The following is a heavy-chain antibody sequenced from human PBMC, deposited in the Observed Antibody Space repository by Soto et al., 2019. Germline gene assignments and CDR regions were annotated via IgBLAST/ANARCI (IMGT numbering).Heavy chain of an antibody. Sequence: SLTCSVSGDSISRIDYYWTWIRQHPENGLEWIGNIYFRGNTYYSPSLESRLTISVDTSKNQFSLKLTSVTAADTAVYYCAREGGSYDSGGYLIRGAFDIWGQGTMVTVSS. CDR1: GDSISRIDYY. D-gene: IGHD3-22*01. CDR3: AREGGSYDSGGYLIRGAFDI. CDR2: IYFRGNT. J-gene: IGHJ3*02. V-gene: IGHV4-31*03.